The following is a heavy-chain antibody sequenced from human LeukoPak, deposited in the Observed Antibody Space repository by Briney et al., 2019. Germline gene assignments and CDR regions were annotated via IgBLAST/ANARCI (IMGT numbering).Heavy chain of an antibody. CDR3: ARDFSGYDSASYYYCMDV. CDR2: IKQDGSEK. D-gene: IGHD5-12*01. Sequence: PGGSLRLSCAASGFTFSSYWMSWVRQAPGKGLEWVANIKQDGSEKYNVDSVKGRFTISRDNAKNSLYLQMNSLRAEDTAVYYCARDFSGYDSASYYYCMDVGGQGTTLTVYS. CDR1: GFTFSSYW. V-gene: IGHV3-7*01. J-gene: IGHJ6*02.